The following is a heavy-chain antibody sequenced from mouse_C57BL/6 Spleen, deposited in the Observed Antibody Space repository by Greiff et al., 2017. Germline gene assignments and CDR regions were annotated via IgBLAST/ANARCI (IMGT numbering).Heavy chain of an antibody. Sequence: VQLQQPGAELVKPGASVKMSCKASGYTFPSYWITWVKQRPGQGLEWIGDIYPGSGSTNYNETFKSKATLTVDTSSSTAYMQLSSLTSEDSAVYYCAGDYGDGSSPWWAYGGQETLVTVSA. D-gene: IGHD1-1*01. CDR1: GYTFPSYW. CDR3: AGDYGDGSSPWWAY. V-gene: IGHV1-55*01. J-gene: IGHJ3*01. CDR2: IYPGSGST.